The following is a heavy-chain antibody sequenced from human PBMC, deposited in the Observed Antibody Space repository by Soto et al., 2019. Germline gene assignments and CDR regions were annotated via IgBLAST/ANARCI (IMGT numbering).Heavy chain of an antibody. Sequence: SETLSVTCTVSGGSISSGDCYWSWIRQPPGKGLEWIGYIYYSGSTYYNPSLKSRVTISVDTSKNQFSLKLSSVTAADTAVYYCASNFGVVIWDGYYYGMDVWGQGTTVTVSS. J-gene: IGHJ6*02. CDR1: GGSISSGDCY. V-gene: IGHV4-30-4*01. D-gene: IGHD3-3*01. CDR3: ASNFGVVIWDGYYYGMDV. CDR2: IYYSGST.